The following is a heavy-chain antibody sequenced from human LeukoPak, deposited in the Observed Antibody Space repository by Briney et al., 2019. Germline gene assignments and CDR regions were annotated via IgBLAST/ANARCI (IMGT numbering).Heavy chain of an antibody. CDR1: GFTFSSNA. D-gene: IGHD2-2*01. CDR2: IKQDGSEK. V-gene: IGHV3-7*01. CDR3: ARRGVPAAMSTYYFDY. J-gene: IGHJ4*02. Sequence: PGGSLRLSCAASGFTFSSNAMSWVRQAPGKGLEWVANIKQDGSEKYYVDSVKGRFTISRDNAKNSLYLQMNSLRAEDTAVYYCARRGVPAAMSTYYFDYWGQGTLVTVSS.